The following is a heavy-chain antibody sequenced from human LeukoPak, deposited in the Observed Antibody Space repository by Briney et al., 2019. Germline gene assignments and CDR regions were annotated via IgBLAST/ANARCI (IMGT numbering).Heavy chain of an antibody. V-gene: IGHV1-18*04. CDR2: ISAHNGNT. J-gene: IGHJ4*02. CDR1: GYTFTSYG. Sequence: ASVKVSCKASGYTFTSYGISWVRQAPGQGLEWMGWISAHNGNTNYAQKLQGRVTMTTDTSTSTAYMELRSLRSDGTAVYYCARARLLWFGEFFDYWRQGTLVTVSS. D-gene: IGHD3-10*01. CDR3: ARARLLWFGEFFDY.